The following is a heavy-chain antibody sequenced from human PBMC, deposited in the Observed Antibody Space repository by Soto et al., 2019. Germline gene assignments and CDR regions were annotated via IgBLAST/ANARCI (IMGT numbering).Heavy chain of an antibody. J-gene: IGHJ4*02. CDR3: AKDRVGGTFYTPLGF. CDR2: ITYDGSNK. V-gene: IGHV3-30*18. CDR1: GFNCDNYG. D-gene: IGHD1-7*01. Sequence: GGSLRLSGQASGFNCDNYGMHWVRQAPGKGLEWVAVITYDGSNKYYADSVKGRFTISRDNSKNTLSLHLNTLKPEDTAVYHCAKDRVGGTFYTPLGFWGQGTLVTVSS.